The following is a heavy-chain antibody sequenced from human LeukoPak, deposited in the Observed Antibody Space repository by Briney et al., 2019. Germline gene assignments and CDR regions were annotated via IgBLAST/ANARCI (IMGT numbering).Heavy chain of an antibody. CDR3: ARESSTYCSSTSCYFVSGWFDP. CDR2: IYHSGST. J-gene: IGHJ5*02. D-gene: IGHD2-2*01. Sequence: PSETLSLTCAVSGGSISSGGYSWSWIRQPPGKGLEWIGYIYHSGSTYYNPSLKSRVTISVDRSKNQFSLKLSSVTAADTAVYYCARESSTYCSSTSCYFVSGWFDPWGQGTLVTVSS. CDR1: GGSISSGGYS. V-gene: IGHV4-30-2*01.